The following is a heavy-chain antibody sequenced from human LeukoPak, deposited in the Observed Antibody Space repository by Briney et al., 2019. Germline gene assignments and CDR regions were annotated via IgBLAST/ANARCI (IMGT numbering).Heavy chain of an antibody. CDR3: ARCSGYGMDV. V-gene: IGHV3-23*01. D-gene: IGHD3-10*02. J-gene: IGHJ6*02. Sequence: GGSLRLSCAASGFTFSNYAMSWVRQAPGKGLEWVSAITDSGGHTYYADSVKGRFTISRVNSKNTLYLQMNSLRGEDTSIYYCARCSGYGMDVWGQGTTVTVSS. CDR2: ITDSGGHT. CDR1: GFTFSNYA.